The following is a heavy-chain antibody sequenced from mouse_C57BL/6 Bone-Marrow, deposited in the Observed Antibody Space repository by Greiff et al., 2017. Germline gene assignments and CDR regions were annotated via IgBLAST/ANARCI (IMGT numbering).Heavy chain of an antibody. D-gene: IGHD2-3*01. J-gene: IGHJ1*03. CDR2: IYPRSGNT. V-gene: IGHV1-81*01. CDR1: GYTFTSYG. Sequence: QVQLQQSGAELARPGASVKLSCKASGYTFTSYGISWVKQRTGQGLEWIGEIYPRSGNTYYNEKFKGKATLTADKSSSTAYMELRSLTSEDSAVYFCARRALYDGYYWYFDVWGTGTTVTVSS. CDR3: ARRALYDGYYWYFDV.